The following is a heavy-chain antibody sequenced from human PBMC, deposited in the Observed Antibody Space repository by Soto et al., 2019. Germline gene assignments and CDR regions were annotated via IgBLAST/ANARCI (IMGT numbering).Heavy chain of an antibody. V-gene: IGHV1-69*13. Sequence: GASVKVSCKASGGTFSSYAISWVRQAPGQGLEWMGGIIPIFGTANYAQKFQGRVTITADESTSTAYMELSSLRSEDTAVYYCPRDRGAIVVVPPAIGYSYYYGMEVWGQGPTVTVSS. D-gene: IGHD2-2*02. CDR3: PRDRGAIVVVPPAIGYSYYYGMEV. CDR1: GGTFSSYA. CDR2: IIPIFGTA. J-gene: IGHJ6*02.